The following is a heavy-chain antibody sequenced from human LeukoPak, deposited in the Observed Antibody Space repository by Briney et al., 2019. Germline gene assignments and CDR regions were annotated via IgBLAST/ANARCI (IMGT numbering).Heavy chain of an antibody. CDR1: GASIFNYY. J-gene: IGHJ4*02. CDR2: IYYSGST. D-gene: IGHD3-10*01. Sequence: TSETLSLTCNVSGASIFNYYWSWIRQPPGKGLEWIGYIYYSGSTNYNPSLKSRVTISVDTSKNQFSLKLSSVTAADTAVYYCARSGGSGSYYLYWGQGTLVTVSS. CDR3: ARSGGSGSYYLY. V-gene: IGHV4-59*08.